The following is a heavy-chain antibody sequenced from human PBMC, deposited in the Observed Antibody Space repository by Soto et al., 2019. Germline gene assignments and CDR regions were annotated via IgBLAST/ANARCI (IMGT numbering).Heavy chain of an antibody. Sequence: GESLKISCKGSGYSFTSYWISWVRQMPGKGLEWMGRIDPSDSYTNYSPSFQGHVTISADKSISTAYLQWSNLKASDTAMYYCARQGRDGYNLANWGQGTLVTVSS. D-gene: IGHD5-12*01. CDR2: IDPSDSYT. CDR1: GYSFTSYW. V-gene: IGHV5-10-1*01. J-gene: IGHJ4*02. CDR3: ARQGRDGYNLAN.